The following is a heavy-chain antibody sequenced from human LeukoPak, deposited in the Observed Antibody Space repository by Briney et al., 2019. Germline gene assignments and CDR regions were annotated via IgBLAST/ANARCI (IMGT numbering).Heavy chain of an antibody. D-gene: IGHD6-6*01. CDR1: GFTFDDYG. CDR3: AKDATRQLVDYYYYMDV. Sequence: GGSLRLSCAASGFTFDDYGMSWVRQAPGKGLEWVSGINWNGGSTYYADSVKGRFTISRDNSKNTLYLQMNSLRAEDTAVYYCAKDATRQLVDYYYYMDVWGKGTTVTVSS. CDR2: INWNGGST. V-gene: IGHV3-20*04. J-gene: IGHJ6*03.